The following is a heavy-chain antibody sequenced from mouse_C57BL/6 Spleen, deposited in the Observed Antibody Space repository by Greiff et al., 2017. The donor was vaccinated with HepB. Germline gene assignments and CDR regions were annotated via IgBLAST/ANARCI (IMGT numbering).Heavy chain of an antibody. V-gene: IGHV1-81*01. Sequence: VKLQQSGAELARPGASVKLSCKASGYTFTSYGISWVKQRTGQGLEWIGEIYPRSGNTYYNEKFKGKATLTADKSSSTAYMELRSLTSEDSAVYFCAREKGYGNSLDYWGQGTTLTVSS. CDR1: GYTFTSYG. D-gene: IGHD2-1*01. J-gene: IGHJ2*01. CDR3: AREKGYGNSLDY. CDR2: IYPRSGNT.